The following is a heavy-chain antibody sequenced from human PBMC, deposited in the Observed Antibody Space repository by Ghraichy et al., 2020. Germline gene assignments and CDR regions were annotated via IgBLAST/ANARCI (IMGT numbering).Heavy chain of an antibody. CDR3: ARGGNARSKYDYDMREEGLRPFDY. CDR1: GGSISSGGYS. Sequence: SETLSLTCAVSGGSISSGGYSWSWIRQPPGKGLEWIGYIYHSGSTYYNPSLKSRVTISVDRSKNQFSLKLSSVTAADTAVYYCARGGNARSKYDYDMREEGLRPFDYWGQGTLVTVSS. J-gene: IGHJ4*02. D-gene: IGHD3-9*01. V-gene: IGHV4-30-2*01. CDR2: IYHSGST.